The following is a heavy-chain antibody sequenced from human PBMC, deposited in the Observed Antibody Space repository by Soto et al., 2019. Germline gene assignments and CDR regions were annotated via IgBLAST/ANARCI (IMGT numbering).Heavy chain of an antibody. Sequence: EVQLVESGGGLVQPGGSLRLSCAASGFTFSSYWMHWVRQTPEKGLVWVSHIDSDGSSTTYADSVKGRFPISRDNAKTSWYLQLTSLRAEDTAVYYCVSVDFGLGIDYWGLGTLVAVSS. CDR3: VSVDFGLGIDY. CDR1: GFTFSSYW. V-gene: IGHV3-74*01. CDR2: IDSDGSST. J-gene: IGHJ4*02. D-gene: IGHD1-26*01.